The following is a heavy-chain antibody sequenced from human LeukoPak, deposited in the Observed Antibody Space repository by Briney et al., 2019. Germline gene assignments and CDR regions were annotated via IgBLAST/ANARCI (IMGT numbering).Heavy chain of an antibody. V-gene: IGHV4-4*07. Sequence: SETLSLTCTVSGDSISSYYWSWIRQPAGKGLEWIGRIYTSGSTNYNPSLKSRVTISVDTSKNQFSLKLSSVTAADTAVYYCASNYYGSGTSDYWGQGTLVTVSS. CDR3: ASNYYGSGTSDY. J-gene: IGHJ4*02. CDR1: GDSISSYY. CDR2: IYTSGST. D-gene: IGHD3-10*01.